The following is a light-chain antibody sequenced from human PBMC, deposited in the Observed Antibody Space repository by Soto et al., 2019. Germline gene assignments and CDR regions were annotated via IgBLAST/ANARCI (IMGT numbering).Light chain of an antibody. CDR3: CSGAVGAALV. CDR1: SSNVGTYDL. J-gene: IGLJ2*01. Sequence: QSALTQPASVSASPGQSITISCTGTSSNVGTYDLVSWYQHHPDKAPKLIIYEGTKRPSGISSRFSGSKSGNTASLTISGLQAEDDADYYCCSGAVGAALVFGGGTKVTVL. CDR2: EGT. V-gene: IGLV2-23*01.